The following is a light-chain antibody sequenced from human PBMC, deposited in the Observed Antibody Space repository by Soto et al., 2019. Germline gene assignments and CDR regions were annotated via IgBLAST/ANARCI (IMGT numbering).Light chain of an antibody. V-gene: IGLV1-40*01. CDR1: SSNIGAGYD. CDR3: QSYDSSLSGSGV. CDR2: GNS. J-gene: IGLJ2*01. Sequence: VLTQPPSVSGAPGQRVTISCTGSSSNIGAGYDVHWYQQLPGTAPKLLIYGNSNRPSGVPDRFSGSKSGTSASLAITGLQAEDEADYYCQSYDSSLSGSGVFGGGTKVTVL.